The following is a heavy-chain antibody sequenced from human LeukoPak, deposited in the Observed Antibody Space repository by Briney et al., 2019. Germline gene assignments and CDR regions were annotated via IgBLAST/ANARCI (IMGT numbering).Heavy chain of an antibody. CDR2: INQGGSVK. V-gene: IGHV3-7*01. Sequence: GGSLRLSCAASGFTFSTYWMSWVRQPPGKGLEWVANINQGGSVKQHVDSVEGRFTVSRDNSKNTLYLQMNSLRAEDTAVYYCATPIAVAGAFDYWGQGTLVTVSS. D-gene: IGHD6-19*01. CDR3: ATPIAVAGAFDY. J-gene: IGHJ4*02. CDR1: GFTFSTYW.